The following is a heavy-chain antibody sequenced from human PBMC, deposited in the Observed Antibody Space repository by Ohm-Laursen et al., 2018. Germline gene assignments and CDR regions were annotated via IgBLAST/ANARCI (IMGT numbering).Heavy chain of an antibody. CDR2: IYYSGST. D-gene: IGHD4-23*01. Sequence: SETLSLTCTVSGGSIGTYYWSWIRQPPGKGPEWIGYIYYSGSTNYNPSLKSRVTISLDTSKNQFSLNLSFVTAADTAVYYCARHVQNSGNLYYFDYWGQGTLVTVSS. V-gene: IGHV4-59*08. J-gene: IGHJ4*02. CDR3: ARHVQNSGNLYYFDY. CDR1: GGSIGTYY.